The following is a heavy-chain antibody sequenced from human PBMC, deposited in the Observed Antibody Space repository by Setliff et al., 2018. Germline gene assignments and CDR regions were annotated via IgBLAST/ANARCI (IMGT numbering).Heavy chain of an antibody. CDR1: GFTFSSYA. CDR3: ARVVPAAMYFDY. V-gene: IGHV4-38-2*01. CDR2: IYYSGST. D-gene: IGHD2-2*01. Sequence: LRLSCAASGFTFSSYAMSWVRQAPGKGLEWIGSIYYSGSTYYNPSLKSRVTISVDTSKNQFSLKLSSVTAADTAVYYCARVVPAAMYFDYWGQGTLVTVSS. J-gene: IGHJ4*02.